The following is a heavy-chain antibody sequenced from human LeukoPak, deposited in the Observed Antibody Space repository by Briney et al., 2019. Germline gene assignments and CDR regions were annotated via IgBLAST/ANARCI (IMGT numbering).Heavy chain of an antibody. V-gene: IGHV4-34*01. CDR1: GGSFSGYY. CDR3: ARHKGRYLVVALDI. Sequence: SETLSLTCAVYGGSFSGYYWSWIRQPPGKGLEWIGEINHSGSTNYNPSIKSRVTISVDTSKNQFSLKLSSVTAADTAVYYCARHKGRYLVVALDIWGQGTMVTVSS. D-gene: IGHD2-15*01. CDR2: INHSGST. J-gene: IGHJ3*02.